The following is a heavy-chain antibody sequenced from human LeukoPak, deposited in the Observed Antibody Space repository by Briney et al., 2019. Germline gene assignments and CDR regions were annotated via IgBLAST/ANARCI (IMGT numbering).Heavy chain of an antibody. J-gene: IGHJ4*02. D-gene: IGHD1-1*01. Sequence: ASVKVSCKVSGYTLTELSMHWVRQAPGKGLEWMGGFDPEDGETIYAQKFQGRVTMTEDTSTDTAYMELSSLRSEDTAVYYCATDAPTGTTPRFDYWGQGTLVTVSS. V-gene: IGHV1-24*01. CDR2: FDPEDGET. CDR3: ATDAPTGTTPRFDY. CDR1: GYTLTELS.